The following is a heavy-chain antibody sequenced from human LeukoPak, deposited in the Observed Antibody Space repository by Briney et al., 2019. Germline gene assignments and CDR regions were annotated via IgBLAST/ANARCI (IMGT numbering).Heavy chain of an antibody. J-gene: IGHJ5*02. V-gene: IGHV4-39*01. CDR3: ARRYSGYDRGNWFDP. Sequence: PSQTLSLTCTVSGGSISSSSYYWGWIRQPPGKGLEWIGSIYYSGGTYYNPSLKSRVTISVDTSKNQFSLKLSSVTAADTAVYYCARRYSGYDRGNWFDPWGQGTLVTVSS. D-gene: IGHD5-12*01. CDR2: IYYSGGT. CDR1: GGSISSSSYY.